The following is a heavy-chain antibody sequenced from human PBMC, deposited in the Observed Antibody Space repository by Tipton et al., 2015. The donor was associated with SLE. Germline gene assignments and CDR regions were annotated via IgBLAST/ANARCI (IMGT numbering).Heavy chain of an antibody. Sequence: TLSLTCTVSGGSIRSGDYYWSWIRQSAGKGLEWIGRIHASGSTNYNPSLKSRVTISVDTSKNQFSLWLSSVTAADTAVYYCARRDFVATAGFNYFDPWGQGTLVTVSS. CDR1: GGSIRSGDYY. J-gene: IGHJ5*02. CDR3: ARRDFVATAGFNYFDP. V-gene: IGHV4-61*02. D-gene: IGHD2-15*01. CDR2: IHASGST.